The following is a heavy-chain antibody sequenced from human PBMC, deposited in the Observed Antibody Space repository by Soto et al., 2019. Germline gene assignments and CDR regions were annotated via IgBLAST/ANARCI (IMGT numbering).Heavy chain of an antibody. V-gene: IGHV4-34*01. Sequence: QVQLQQWGAGLLKPSETLSLTCAVYGGSFSGYYWSWIRQPPGKGLEWIGEINHSGSTNYNPSLKSRVTISVDTSKNQFSLKLSSVTAADTAVYYCATSIAAAGRYYFQHWGQGTLVTVSS. J-gene: IGHJ1*01. D-gene: IGHD6-13*01. CDR3: ATSIAAAGRYYFQH. CDR1: GGSFSGYY. CDR2: INHSGST.